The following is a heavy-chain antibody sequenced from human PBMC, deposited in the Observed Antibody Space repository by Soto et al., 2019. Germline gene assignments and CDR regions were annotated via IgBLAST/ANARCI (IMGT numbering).Heavy chain of an antibody. V-gene: IGHV4-59*01. J-gene: IGHJ3*02. CDR2: IYYSGST. CDR3: ARGGFKSAFDI. Sequence: SETLSLTCTVSGGSISSYYWSWIRQPPGKGLEWIGYIYYSGSTNYNPSLKSRVTISVDTSKNQFSLKLGSVTAADTAVYYCARGGFKSAFDIWGQGTMVTVSS. CDR1: GGSISSYY.